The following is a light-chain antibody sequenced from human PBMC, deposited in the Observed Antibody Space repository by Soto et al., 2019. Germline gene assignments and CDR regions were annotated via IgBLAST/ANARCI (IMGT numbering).Light chain of an antibody. CDR2: DAS. V-gene: IGKV3-11*01. CDR3: QQRSNWPPIT. Sequence: IVLTQTSTPLSLSPGERATLSCRASQSVSSYLVWYQQKPGQAPRLLIYDASNRATGIPARFSGSGSGTDFTLTISSLEPEDFAVYYCQQRSNWPPITFGQGTRLEIK. J-gene: IGKJ5*01. CDR1: QSVSSY.